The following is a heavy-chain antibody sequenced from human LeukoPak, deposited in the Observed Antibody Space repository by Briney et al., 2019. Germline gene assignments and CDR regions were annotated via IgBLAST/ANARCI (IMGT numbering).Heavy chain of an antibody. J-gene: IGHJ4*02. CDR1: GFTFSSYS. Sequence: GGSLRLSCAASGFTFSSYSMNWVRQAPGKGLEWVSAISGSGDITYYADSVKGRFTISRDNSKNTLYLQVNSLRAEDTAVYYCARDGANRGIYFDYWGQGTLVTVSS. V-gene: IGHV3-23*01. CDR3: ARDGANRGIYFDY. D-gene: IGHD7-27*01. CDR2: ISGSGDIT.